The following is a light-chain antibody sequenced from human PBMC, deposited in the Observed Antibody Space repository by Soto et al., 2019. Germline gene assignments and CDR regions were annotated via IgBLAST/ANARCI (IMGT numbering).Light chain of an antibody. CDR1: QAISNS. CDR3: QQYNSYPYT. V-gene: IGKV1-16*02. J-gene: IGKJ2*01. CDR2: AAS. Sequence: DIQMTQSPSSLSASVGDRVTITCRASQAISNSLAWLQQKPGKAPKSLMYAASRLQSGVPAKFSGSGSGTDFTLTINSLQREDFASYYCQQYNSYPYTFGLGTKFDIK.